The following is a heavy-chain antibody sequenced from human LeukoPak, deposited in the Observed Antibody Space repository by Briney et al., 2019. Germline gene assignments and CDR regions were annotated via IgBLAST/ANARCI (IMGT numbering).Heavy chain of an antibody. CDR3: ARELRMIWFDP. D-gene: IGHD3-16*01. J-gene: IGHJ5*02. Sequence: GASVKVSCKASGYTFTSYGISWVRQAPGQGLEWMGWISAYNGNTNYAQKLQGRVTMTTDTSTSTAYMDLRSLRSDDRSVYYCARELRMIWFDPWGQGTLVTVSS. CDR1: GYTFTSYG. CDR2: ISAYNGNT. V-gene: IGHV1-18*01.